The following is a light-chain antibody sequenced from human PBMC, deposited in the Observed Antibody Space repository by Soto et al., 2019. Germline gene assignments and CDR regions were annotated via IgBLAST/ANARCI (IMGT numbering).Light chain of an antibody. V-gene: IGKV3-11*01. CDR2: DVS. Sequence: EIVLTQSPATLSLSPGERATLSCRASQSVSSYLAWYQQKPGQAPRLLMYDVSNRATGIPARFSGSGSGTDFTLTISSLEPEDFAVYYCQQRSNWPRTFGQGTKLQLK. CDR1: QSVSSY. CDR3: QQRSNWPRT. J-gene: IGKJ2*01.